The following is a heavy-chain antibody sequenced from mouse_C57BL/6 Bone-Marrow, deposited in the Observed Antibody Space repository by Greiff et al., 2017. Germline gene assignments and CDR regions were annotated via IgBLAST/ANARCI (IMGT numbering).Heavy chain of an antibody. V-gene: IGHV1-52*01. CDR2: IDPSDSET. D-gene: IGHD2-2*01. CDR1: GYTFTSYW. Sequence: QVHVKQPGAELVRPGSSVKLSCKASGYTFTSYWMHWVKQRPIQGLEWIGNIDPSDSETHYNQKFKDKATLTVDKSSSTAYMQLSSLTSEDSAVYYCVIYYGYDGFAYWGQGTLVTVSA. J-gene: IGHJ3*01. CDR3: VIYYGYDGFAY.